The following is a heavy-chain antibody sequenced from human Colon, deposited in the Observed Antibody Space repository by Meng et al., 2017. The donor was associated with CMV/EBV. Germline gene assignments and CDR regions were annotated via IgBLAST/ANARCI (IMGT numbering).Heavy chain of an antibody. CDR3: AKDAPYGDTSSLDAFDI. J-gene: IGHJ3*02. CDR2: ISSGGT. CDR1: GFTFSSYA. V-gene: IGHV3-23*01. D-gene: IGHD1-26*01. Sequence: GESLKISCAASGFTFSSYAMSWVRQAPGKGLEWVSSISSGGTYYANSVKGRFTFSRDNSKNTLYLQMNSLRADDTAVYYCAKDAPYGDTSSLDAFDIWGQGTVVTVSS.